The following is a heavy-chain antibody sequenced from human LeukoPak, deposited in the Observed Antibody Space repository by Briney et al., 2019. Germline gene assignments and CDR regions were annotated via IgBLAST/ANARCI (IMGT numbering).Heavy chain of an antibody. J-gene: IGHJ4*02. CDR2: ISSSSSYI. Sequence: PGGSLRLSCAASGFTFSSYSMNRVRQAPGKGLEWVSSISSSSSYIYYADSVKGRFTISRDNAKNSLYLQMNSLRAEDTAVYYCARDPRAYDSSGYSEYWGQGTLVTVSS. D-gene: IGHD3-22*01. CDR1: GFTFSSYS. V-gene: IGHV3-21*01. CDR3: ARDPRAYDSSGYSEY.